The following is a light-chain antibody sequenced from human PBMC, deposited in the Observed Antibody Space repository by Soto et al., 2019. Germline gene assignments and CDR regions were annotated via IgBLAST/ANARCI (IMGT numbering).Light chain of an antibody. CDR1: SSDVGAHNF. CDR2: DVS. J-gene: IGLJ3*02. V-gene: IGLV2-14*03. CDR3: SSWTTSNTWV. Sequence: QLVLTQPASVSGSPGQSITISCTGTSSDVGAHNFISWYQQHPGKAPKLVIYDVSNRPSGVSNRFSASKSGNTASLTISGLQAEDEADYYCSSWTTSNTWVFGGGTKLTVL.